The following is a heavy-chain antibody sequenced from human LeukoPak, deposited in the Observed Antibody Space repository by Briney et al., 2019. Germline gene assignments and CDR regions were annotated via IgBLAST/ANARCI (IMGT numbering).Heavy chain of an antibody. D-gene: IGHD3-22*01. CDR2: IWYDGSNK. CDR1: GFTFNTYA. Sequence: PGGSLRLSCAASGFTFNTYAMHGVRQAPGKGLEWVAVIWYDGSNKYYVESVKGRFTISRDNSKNTLYLQMNSLRAEDTAVYYCVRDKWRSGYSNTFDMWGQGTMVTVSS. J-gene: IGHJ3*02. CDR3: VRDKWRSGYSNTFDM. V-gene: IGHV3-33*01.